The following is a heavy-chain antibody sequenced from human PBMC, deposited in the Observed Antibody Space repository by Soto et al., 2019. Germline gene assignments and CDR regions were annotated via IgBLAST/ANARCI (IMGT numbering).Heavy chain of an antibody. CDR2: IYWDDDK. CDR1: GFSLSTSGVG. D-gene: IGHD3-9*01. J-gene: IGHJ5*02. Sequence: SGPTRVNPTQTLTLTCTCSGFSLSTSGVGVGWIRQPPGKALEWLALIYWDDDKRYSPSLKSRLTITKDTSTNQVVLTMTNMDPVDTATYYCAHRGTGNWFDPWGQGTLVTVSS. CDR3: AHRGTGNWFDP. V-gene: IGHV2-5*02.